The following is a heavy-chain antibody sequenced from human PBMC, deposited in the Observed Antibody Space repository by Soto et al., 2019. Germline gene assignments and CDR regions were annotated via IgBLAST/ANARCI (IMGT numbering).Heavy chain of an antibody. CDR2: VYYTGST. CDR3: ARSVAVPGAHIDY. D-gene: IGHD6-19*01. CDR1: GGSISGSY. J-gene: IGHJ4*02. Sequence: SETLSLTCVVSGGSISGSYWSWGRQSPGKGLEWLGYVYYTGSTNYSPSLRSRVSISVDTSKNEFSLGLSSVTAADTAVYFCARSVAVPGAHIDYWGQGTQVTVS. V-gene: IGHV4-59*01.